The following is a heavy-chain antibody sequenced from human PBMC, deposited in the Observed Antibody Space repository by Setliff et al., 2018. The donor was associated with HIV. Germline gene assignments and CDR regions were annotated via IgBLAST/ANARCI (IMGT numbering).Heavy chain of an antibody. CDR2: VSVYNGNT. V-gene: IGHV1-18*04. J-gene: IGHJ3*02. CDR3: ATPGVGAGAFDI. CDR1: CYSFNFYG. Sequence: ASVKVSCKASCYSFNFYGLHWVRQAPGHGLEWMGWVSVYNGNTKYAENFQDRLTLTKDASTGTVFMALRGLRSYATAVYYCATPGVGAGAFDIWGRGTMVTVSS. D-gene: IGHD3-10*01.